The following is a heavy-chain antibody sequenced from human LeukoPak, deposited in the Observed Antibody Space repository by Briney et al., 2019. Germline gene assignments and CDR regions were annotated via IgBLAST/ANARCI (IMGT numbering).Heavy chain of an antibody. V-gene: IGHV1-2*02. CDR3: ARASGSYWWFDS. J-gene: IGHJ5*01. CDR2: INPNSGGT. D-gene: IGHD1-26*01. Sequence: ASVKVSCRASGYTFTGYYMHWVRQAPGQGLEWMGWINPNSGGTNYAQKFQGRVTMTRDTSISTAYMELSRLRSDDTAVYYCARASGSYWWFDSWGQGTLVTVSS. CDR1: GYTFTGYY.